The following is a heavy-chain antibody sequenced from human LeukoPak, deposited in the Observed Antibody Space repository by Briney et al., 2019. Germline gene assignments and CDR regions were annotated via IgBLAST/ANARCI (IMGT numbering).Heavy chain of an antibody. CDR2: INHNGNVN. Sequence: GGSLRLSCAASGFTFSSYWMNWARQAPGKGLEWVASINHNGNVNYYVDSVKGRFTISRDNAKNSLYLQMSNLRAEDTAVYFCAKEGNGDYSGHWGQGTLVTVSS. CDR3: AKEGNGDYSGH. J-gene: IGHJ4*02. V-gene: IGHV3-7*03. CDR1: GFTFSSYW. D-gene: IGHD4-17*01.